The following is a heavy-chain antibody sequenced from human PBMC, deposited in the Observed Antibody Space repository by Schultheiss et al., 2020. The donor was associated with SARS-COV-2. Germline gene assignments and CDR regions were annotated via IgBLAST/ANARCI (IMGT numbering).Heavy chain of an antibody. Sequence: GGSLRLSCAASGFTFSSYAMSWVRQAPGKGLEWVANIKQDGSEKYYVDSVKGRFTISRDNAKNTLYLQMNSLRAEDTAVYYCARAVRYMPGTTNDAFDIWGQGTMVTVSS. V-gene: IGHV3-7*01. CDR2: IKQDGSEK. CDR1: GFTFSSYA. J-gene: IGHJ3*02. D-gene: IGHD1-7*01. CDR3: ARAVRYMPGTTNDAFDI.